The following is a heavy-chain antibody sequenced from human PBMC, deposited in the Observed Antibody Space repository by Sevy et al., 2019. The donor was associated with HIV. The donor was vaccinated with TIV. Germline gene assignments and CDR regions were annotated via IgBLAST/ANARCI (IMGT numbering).Heavy chain of an antibody. CDR3: ARLSSSKNRYYYYGMDV. D-gene: IGHD6-13*01. CDR1: GYTFTSYD. Sequence: ASVKVSCKASGYTFTSYDINWVRRATGQGLEWMGWMNPNSGNTGYAQKFQGRVTMTRNTSISTAYMELSSLRSEDTAVYYCARLSSSKNRYYYYGMDVWGQGTTVTVSS. J-gene: IGHJ6*02. V-gene: IGHV1-8*01. CDR2: MNPNSGNT.